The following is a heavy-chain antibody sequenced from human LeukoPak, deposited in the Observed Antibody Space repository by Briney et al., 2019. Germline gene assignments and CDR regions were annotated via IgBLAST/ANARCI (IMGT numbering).Heavy chain of an antibody. CDR1: AITFSSYW. CDR3: ATSQTTGGRYGNAFDI. CDR2: IKQDGSEK. D-gene: IGHD6-19*01. Sequence: PGGSLRLSCTSSAITFSSYWMSWVRQAPGKGLEWVANIKQDGSEKYYVDSLKGRFTISRDNAKNSLYLQMNSLRAEDTAVYYCATSQTTGGRYGNAFDIWGQGTMVTVSS. J-gene: IGHJ3*02. V-gene: IGHV3-7*01.